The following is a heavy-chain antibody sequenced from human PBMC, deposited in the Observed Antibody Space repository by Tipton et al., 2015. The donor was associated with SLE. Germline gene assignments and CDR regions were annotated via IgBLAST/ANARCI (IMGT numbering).Heavy chain of an antibody. CDR3: ARVGSGSYRGAFDI. CDR2: IGTAGDT. CDR1: GFTFSSYD. Sequence: SLRLSCAASGFTFSSYDMHWVRQATGKGLEWVSAIGTAGDTYYPGSVKGRFTISRENAKNSLYLQMNSLRAGDTAVYYCARVGSGSYRGAFDIWGQGTMVTVSS. V-gene: IGHV3-13*01. D-gene: IGHD1-26*01. J-gene: IGHJ3*02.